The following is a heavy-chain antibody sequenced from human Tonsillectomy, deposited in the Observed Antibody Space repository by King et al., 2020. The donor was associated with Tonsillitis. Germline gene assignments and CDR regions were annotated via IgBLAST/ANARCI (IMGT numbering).Heavy chain of an antibody. J-gene: IGHJ3*02. D-gene: IGHD3-16*02. CDR1: GFTFTSSA. Sequence: RQLVQSGPEVKKPGTSVKVSCKASGFTFTSSAVQWVRQARGQRLEWIGWIVVGSGNTNYAQKFQERVTITRDMSTSTAYMELSSLRSEDTAVYYCAADSAYDYVWGSYRYAFDIWGQGTMVTVSS. V-gene: IGHV1-58*01. CDR2: IVVGSGNT. CDR3: AADSAYDYVWGSYRYAFDI.